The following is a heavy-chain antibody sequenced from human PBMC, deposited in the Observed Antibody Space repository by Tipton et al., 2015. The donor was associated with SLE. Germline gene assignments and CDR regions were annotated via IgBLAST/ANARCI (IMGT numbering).Heavy chain of an antibody. Sequence: GSLRLSCSASGFSFSMYGMHWVRQAPGKGLQYVSAISSDATSTYYADSVKGRFTVSRDDSKNTLYLQMSSLRAEDTAVYYCVHGNEDGWFDPWGQGTLVTVSS. CDR2: ISSDATST. D-gene: IGHD4-17*01. CDR3: VHGNEDGWFDP. CDR1: GFSFSMYG. V-gene: IGHV3-64D*09. J-gene: IGHJ5*02.